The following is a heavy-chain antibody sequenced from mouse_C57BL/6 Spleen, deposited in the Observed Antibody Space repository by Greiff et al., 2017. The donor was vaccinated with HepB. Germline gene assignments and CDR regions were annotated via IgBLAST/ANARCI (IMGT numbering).Heavy chain of an antibody. Sequence: VQLQQSGPELVKPGASVKISCKASGYTFTDYYINWVKQRPGQGLEWIGWIFPGSGSTYYNEKFKGKATLTVDKSSSTAYMLLSSLTSEDSAVYFCARRGLYDGYYVYAMDYWGQGTSVTVSS. CDR1: GYTFTDYY. D-gene: IGHD2-3*01. J-gene: IGHJ4*01. CDR3: ARRGLYDGYYVYAMDY. V-gene: IGHV1-75*01. CDR2: IFPGSGST.